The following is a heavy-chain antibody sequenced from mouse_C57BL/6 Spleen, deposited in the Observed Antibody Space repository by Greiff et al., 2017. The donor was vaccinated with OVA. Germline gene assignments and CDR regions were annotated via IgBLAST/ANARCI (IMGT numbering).Heavy chain of an antibody. CDR2: INPNNGGT. CDR3: ARSEAIYYYGSSAWFAY. CDR1: GYTFTDYY. D-gene: IGHD1-1*01. V-gene: IGHV1-26*01. Sequence: VQLQQSGPELVKPGASVKISCKASGYTFTDYYMNWVKQSHGKSLEWIGDINPNNGGTSYNQKFKGKATLTVDKSSSTAYMELRSLTSEDSAVYYCARSEAIYYYGSSAWFAYWGQGTLVTVSA. J-gene: IGHJ3*01.